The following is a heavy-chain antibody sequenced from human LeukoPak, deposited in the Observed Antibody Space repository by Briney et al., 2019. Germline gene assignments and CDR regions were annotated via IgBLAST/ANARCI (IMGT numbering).Heavy chain of an antibody. J-gene: IGHJ4*02. V-gene: IGHV4-39*07. Sequence: SETLSLTCTVSGGSISSSSYYWGWIRQPPGKGLEWIGSIYYSGSTYYNPSLKSRVTISVDTSKNQFSLKLSSVTAADTAVYYCARALGSGQYEWYFDYWGQGTLVSVSS. CDR3: ARALGSGQYEWYFDY. CDR2: IYYSGST. D-gene: IGHD2-15*01. CDR1: GGSISSSSYY.